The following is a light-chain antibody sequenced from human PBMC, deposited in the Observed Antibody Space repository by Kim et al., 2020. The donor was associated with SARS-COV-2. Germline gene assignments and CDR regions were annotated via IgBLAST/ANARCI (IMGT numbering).Light chain of an antibody. Sequence: SSELTQDPAVSVALGQTVRITCQGDSLRSYYATWYQQKPGQAPILVIYGKNNRPSGIPDRFSGSSSGNTASLTITGTQAGDEADYYCSSRDSNDNDIVGG. CDR3: SSRDSNDNDI. CDR1: SLRSYY. V-gene: IGLV3-19*01. J-gene: IGLJ2*01. CDR2: GKN.